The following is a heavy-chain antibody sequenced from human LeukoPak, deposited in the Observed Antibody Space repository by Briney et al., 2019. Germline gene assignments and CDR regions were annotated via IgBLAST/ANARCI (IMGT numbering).Heavy chain of an antibody. CDR1: GFTVGSNY. CDR2: IYSGGNT. CDR3: ARDSTSSNHDY. D-gene: IGHD1-14*01. J-gene: IGHJ4*02. V-gene: IGHV3-53*01. Sequence: GGSLRLPCAASGFTVGSNYMTWVRQAPGKGLEGVSVIYSGGNTHYADSVKGRFTISRDSSKSTLYLQMNSLRTEDTAVYYCARDSTSSNHDYWGQGTLVTVSS.